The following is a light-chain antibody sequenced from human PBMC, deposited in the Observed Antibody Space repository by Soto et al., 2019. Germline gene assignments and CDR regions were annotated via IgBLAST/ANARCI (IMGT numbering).Light chain of an antibody. CDR1: QSVSSSY. J-gene: IGKJ2*01. Sequence: EIVLTQSPGTLSLSPGERATLSCRASQSVSSSYLAWYQQQPGQAPRLLIYGASSRATGIPDRFSVSGSGTDFTLTISRLEPEDFAVYYCQQYGSSPHTFGQGTKLEIK. CDR2: GAS. CDR3: QQYGSSPHT. V-gene: IGKV3-20*01.